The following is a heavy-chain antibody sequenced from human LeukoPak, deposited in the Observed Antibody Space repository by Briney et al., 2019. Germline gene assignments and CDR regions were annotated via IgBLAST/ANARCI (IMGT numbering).Heavy chain of an antibody. D-gene: IGHD6-19*01. J-gene: IGHJ4*02. Sequence: SETLSLTCTVSGGSISSYYSSWIRQPPGKGLEWIGYIYYSGSTNYNPSLKSRVTISVDTSKNQFSLKLSSVTAADTAVYYCARGRIAVAASGFDYWGQGTLVTVSS. V-gene: IGHV4-59*01. CDR3: ARGRIAVAASGFDY. CDR1: GGSISSYY. CDR2: IYYSGST.